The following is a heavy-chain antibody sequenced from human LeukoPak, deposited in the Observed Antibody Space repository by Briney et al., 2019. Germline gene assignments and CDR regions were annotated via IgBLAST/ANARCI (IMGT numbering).Heavy chain of an antibody. CDR2: ISSSSSYI. J-gene: IGHJ6*03. CDR1: GFTFSSYS. CDR3: AGDTGYCSGGSCYGFLYYYYMDV. V-gene: IGHV3-21*01. Sequence: GGSLRLSCAASGFTFSSYSMNWVRQAPGKGLEWVSSISSSSSYIYYADSVKGRFTISRDNAKNSLYLQMNSLRAEDTAVYYCAGDTGYCSGGSCYGFLYYYYMDVWGKGTTVTISS. D-gene: IGHD2-15*01.